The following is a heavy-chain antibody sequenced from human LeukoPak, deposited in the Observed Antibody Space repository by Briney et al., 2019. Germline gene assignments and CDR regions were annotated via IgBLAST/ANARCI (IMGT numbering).Heavy chain of an antibody. V-gene: IGHV1-69*01. CDR2: IIPIFGTA. CDR1: GGTFSSYA. J-gene: IGHJ4*02. D-gene: IGHD6-6*01. CDR3: ASVAIAARSFDY. Sequence: SVKVSCKASGGTFSSYAISWVRQAPGQGLEWMGGIIPIFGTANYAQKFQGRVTIAADESTSTAYMELSSLRSEDTAVYYCASVAIAARSFDYWGQGTLVTVSS.